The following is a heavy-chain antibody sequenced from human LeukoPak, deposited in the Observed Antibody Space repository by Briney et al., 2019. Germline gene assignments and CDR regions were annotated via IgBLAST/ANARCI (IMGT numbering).Heavy chain of an antibody. Sequence: SETLSLTCTVSGGSISSYYWSWIRQPPWKGLEWIGNIYYSGSTNYNPSLKSRVTISVDTSKNQFSLKLSSVTAADTAVYYCAREAAAVAGIFGYYYYYYMDVWGKGTTVTISS. CDR2: IYYSGST. CDR3: AREAAAVAGIFGYYYYYYMDV. V-gene: IGHV4-59*12. CDR1: GGSISSYY. D-gene: IGHD6-19*01. J-gene: IGHJ6*03.